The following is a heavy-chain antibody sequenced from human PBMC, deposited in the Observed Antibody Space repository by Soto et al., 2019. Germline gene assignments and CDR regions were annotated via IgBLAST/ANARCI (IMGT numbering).Heavy chain of an antibody. D-gene: IGHD4-17*01. J-gene: IGHJ6*02. CDR2: IYPADSDT. Sequence: PGESLKISCKGSGYSFTSYWIGWVRQKPGKGLEWMGIIYPADSDTRYSPSFQGQVTISADKPISTAYLQWSSLRASDTAMYYCARYYGGNSWVWDYYYYGMDVWGQGTTVTVSS. CDR1: GYSFTSYW. V-gene: IGHV5-51*01. CDR3: ARYYGGNSWVWDYYYYGMDV.